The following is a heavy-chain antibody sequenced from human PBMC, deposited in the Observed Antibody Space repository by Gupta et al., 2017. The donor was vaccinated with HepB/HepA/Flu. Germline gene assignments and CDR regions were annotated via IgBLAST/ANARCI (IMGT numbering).Heavy chain of an antibody. Sequence: QGQLVQSGAEVKNPGSSVKVSCKDSGGTFRSYAISWVRQAPVQWLQWMGGIIPIFGTANYAQKFQGRVTITADKSTSTAYMELSSLRAEDTAVYYCARDYPAERYCSSTSCPPDYMDVWGKGTTVTVSS. CDR3: ARDYPAERYCSSTSCPPDYMDV. D-gene: IGHD2-2*01. V-gene: IGHV1-69*06. CDR1: GGTFRSYA. J-gene: IGHJ6*03. CDR2: IIPIFGTA.